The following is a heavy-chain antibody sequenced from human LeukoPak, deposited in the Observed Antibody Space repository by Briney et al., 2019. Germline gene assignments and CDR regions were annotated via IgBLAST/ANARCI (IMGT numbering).Heavy chain of an antibody. D-gene: IGHD3-22*01. J-gene: IGHJ4*02. CDR1: GFTVSSYG. CDR2: IRYDGSNK. CDR3: AKDYTHYYDSSGIDY. Sequence: GGSLRLSCAASGFTVSSYGMHWVRQAPGKGLEWVAFIRYDGSNKYYADSVKGRFTISRDNSKNTLYLQMNSLRAEDTAVYYCAKDYTHYYDSSGIDYWGQGTLVTVSP. V-gene: IGHV3-30*02.